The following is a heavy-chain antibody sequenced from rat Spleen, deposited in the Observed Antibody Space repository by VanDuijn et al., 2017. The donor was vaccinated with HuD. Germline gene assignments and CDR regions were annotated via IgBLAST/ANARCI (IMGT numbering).Heavy chain of an antibody. CDR3: ASPVGGYFGF. Sequence: VQLVESGGGLVQPGRSLKLSCAASGFTFSDYGVAWVRQAPKKGLEWVAYISAGGDSTYYRDSVKGRFTISRDNAKNTQYLQMDSLRSGDTATYYCASPVGGYFGFWGPGTMVTVSS. CDR2: ISAGGDST. J-gene: IGHJ1*01. D-gene: IGHD1-8*01. V-gene: IGHV5S13*01. CDR1: GFTFSDYG.